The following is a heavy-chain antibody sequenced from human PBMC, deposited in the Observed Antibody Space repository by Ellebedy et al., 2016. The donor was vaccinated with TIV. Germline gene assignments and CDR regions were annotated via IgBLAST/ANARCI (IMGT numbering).Heavy chain of an antibody. CDR3: ARDPALPRGRFDT. CDR2: IYYSGSA. CDR1: GFTFSSYS. V-gene: IGHV4-38-2*02. Sequence: ESLKISCAASGFTFSSYSMNWIRQPPGKGLGWIGSIYYSGSAYYNPSLKSRVTVSVDTSKNQFSLNLSSVTAADTAVYYCARDPALPRGRFDTWGQGTLVTVSS. J-gene: IGHJ5*02.